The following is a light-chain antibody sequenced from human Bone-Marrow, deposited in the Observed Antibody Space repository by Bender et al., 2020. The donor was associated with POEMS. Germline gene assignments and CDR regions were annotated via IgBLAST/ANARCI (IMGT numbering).Light chain of an antibody. V-gene: IGLV2-14*01. Sequence: QSALTQPASVSGSPGQSITISCSGTSSDIGGYNYVSWYQQHPGKAPKLMIYDVGTRPSGVSDRFSGSKSGNTASLTISGLQADDEADYYCSSYTSSSIWVFGEGTKLTVL. CDR2: DVG. J-gene: IGLJ3*02. CDR3: SSYTSSSIWV. CDR1: SSDIGGYNY.